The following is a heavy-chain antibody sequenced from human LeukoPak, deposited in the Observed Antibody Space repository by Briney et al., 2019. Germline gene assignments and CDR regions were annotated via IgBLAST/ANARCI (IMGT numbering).Heavy chain of an antibody. CDR1: GYRFTSYW. CDR3: ARSQSVYSSSYYFDY. CDR2: IYPGDSDT. Sequence: GESLKISCKGSGYRFTSYWIGWVRQMPGKGLEWMGIIYPGDSDTRYSPSFQGQVTISADKSISTAYLQWSSLKASDTAMYYCARSQSVYSSSYYFDYWGQGTLVTVSS. J-gene: IGHJ4*02. D-gene: IGHD6-6*01. V-gene: IGHV5-51*01.